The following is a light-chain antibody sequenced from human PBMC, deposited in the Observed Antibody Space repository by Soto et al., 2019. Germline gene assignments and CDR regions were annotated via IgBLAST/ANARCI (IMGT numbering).Light chain of an antibody. J-gene: IGKJ5*01. CDR1: QSISTY. CDR2: DAS. Sequence: DIQMNQSPSSLSASVGNRVTITCRASQSISTYLNWYQKKRGKAPNLXIYDASRLQSGVPSRFSGSGGGTDFTLSISSVQPEDFETYFCQQSYMDPITFGQGTRLEIK. CDR3: QQSYMDPIT. V-gene: IGKV1-39*01.